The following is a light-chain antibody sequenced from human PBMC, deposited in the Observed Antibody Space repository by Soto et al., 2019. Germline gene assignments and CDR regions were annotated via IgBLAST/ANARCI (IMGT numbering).Light chain of an antibody. CDR3: QQSYRTPHYT. CDR1: QSISSY. Sequence: DIQMTPSPSSLSASVGDRVTITCRASQSISSYLNWYQQKPGKAPKLLIYAASSLPSGVPSKFSGSGSRTDFTVTISSQQPEEFATYYSQQSYRTPHYTFRQGTKLEIK. J-gene: IGKJ2*01. CDR2: AAS. V-gene: IGKV1-39*01.